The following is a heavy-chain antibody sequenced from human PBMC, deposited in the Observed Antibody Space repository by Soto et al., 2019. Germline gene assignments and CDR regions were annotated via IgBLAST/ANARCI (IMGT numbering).Heavy chain of an antibody. CDR3: ARGGAEDNDFGP. V-gene: IGHV4-31*03. D-gene: IGHD1-1*01. CDR1: GGSITSGGYY. Sequence: QVQLQESGPGLVKPSQTLSLTCTVSGGSITSGGYYWSWIRQHPRKGLEWIGHIYYSGSVSYNPSLRSRVTMSVDTSKNPFSLKLSSVTAADTAVYYCARGGAEDNDFGPWGQGTLVTVSS. J-gene: IGHJ5*02. CDR2: IYYSGSV.